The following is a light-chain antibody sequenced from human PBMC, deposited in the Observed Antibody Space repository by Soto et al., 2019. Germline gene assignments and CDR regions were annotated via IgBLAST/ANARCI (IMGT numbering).Light chain of an antibody. CDR1: SSDVGGYNY. CDR2: DVS. Sequence: QSALTQPASVSGSPGQSITISCTGSSSDVGGYNYVSWYQQHPGKAPKLMIYDVSNRPSGVSNRFSGSKSGNTASLTISGLQAEEEADYYCSSYTSSSTPLFGGGTKVTVL. V-gene: IGLV2-14*01. CDR3: SSYTSSSTPL. J-gene: IGLJ2*01.